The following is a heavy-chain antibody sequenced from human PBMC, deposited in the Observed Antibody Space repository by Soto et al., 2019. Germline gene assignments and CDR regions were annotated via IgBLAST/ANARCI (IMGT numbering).Heavy chain of an antibody. J-gene: IGHJ1*01. Sequence: QVQLQESGPGLVKPLQTLSLTCSVSGDSISNYDYYWNWIRQVPGKGLEWIGYSHYSGTTDYNPSLKSRLMMSVDAATNHFSLRLSSVTAADTAVYFCAGQSQWLSAFEHWGQGVLITVSS. V-gene: IGHV4-31*03. D-gene: IGHD6-19*01. CDR2: SHYSGTT. CDR3: AGQSQWLSAFEH. CDR1: GDSISNYDYY.